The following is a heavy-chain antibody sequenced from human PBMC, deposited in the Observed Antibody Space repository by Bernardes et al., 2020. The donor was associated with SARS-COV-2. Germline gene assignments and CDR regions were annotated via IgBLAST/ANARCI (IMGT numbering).Heavy chain of an antibody. V-gene: IGHV3-15*01. CDR3: TTDGAGWSGEYFH. D-gene: IGHD3-10*01. J-gene: IGHJ4*02. Sequence: GSLRLSCAASGFNFKDAWMHWVRQAPGKGLEWVGRIRNKHDGETADYAAPLKGRFTIYRDDSINTLFLQLTSLKSDDTAVYYCTTDGAGWSGEYFHWGQGTLVTVSS. CDR1: GFNFKDAW. CDR2: IRNKHDGETA.